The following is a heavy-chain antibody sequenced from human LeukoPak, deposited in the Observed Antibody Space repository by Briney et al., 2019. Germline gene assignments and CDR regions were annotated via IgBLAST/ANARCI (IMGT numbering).Heavy chain of an antibody. CDR3: ASRRDGSNYAAFDI. CDR2: IIPILGIA. D-gene: IGHD5-24*01. J-gene: IGHJ3*02. V-gene: IGHV1-69*04. Sequence: SVKVSCKASGGTFSSYAISWVRQAPGQGLEWMGRIIPILGIANYAQKFQGRVTITADKSTSTAYMELSSPRSEDTAVYYCASRRDGSNYAAFDIWGQGTMVTVSS. CDR1: GGTFSSYA.